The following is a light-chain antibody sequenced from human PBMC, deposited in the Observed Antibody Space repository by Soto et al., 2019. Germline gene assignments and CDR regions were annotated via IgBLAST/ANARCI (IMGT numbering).Light chain of an antibody. V-gene: IGKV1-6*01. CDR2: AAS. CDR1: QGIRND. Sequence: AIQMTQSPSSLSASVGDRVTITCRASQGIRNDLGWYQQKPGKAPKLLIYAASSLQSGVPSRFSGSGSGTDFTLTISSLQPDDFATYYCQHYNSYSWTFGQGTKVDIK. J-gene: IGKJ1*01. CDR3: QHYNSYSWT.